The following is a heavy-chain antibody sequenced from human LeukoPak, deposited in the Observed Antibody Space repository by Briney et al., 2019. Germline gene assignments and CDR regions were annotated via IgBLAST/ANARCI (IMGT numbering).Heavy chain of an antibody. Sequence: GSLRLSCAASGFTLRSYWMSWVRQAPGKGPEWVANIKADGSEQYYVDSVKGRFTVSRDNAKNSLFLQMNNLRAEDTAVYYCARTPSPGLQFYYFDSWGQGTLVIVSS. CDR1: GFTLRSYW. CDR3: ARTPSPGLQFYYFDS. V-gene: IGHV3-7*01. J-gene: IGHJ4*02. D-gene: IGHD5-24*01. CDR2: IKADGSEQ.